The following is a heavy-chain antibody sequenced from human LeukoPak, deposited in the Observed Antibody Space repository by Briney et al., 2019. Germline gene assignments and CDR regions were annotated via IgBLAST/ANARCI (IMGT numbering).Heavy chain of an antibody. J-gene: IGHJ4*02. CDR3: ARGASSSWYWYFDY. Sequence: SETLSLTCTVSGGSISSYYWSWIRQHPGKGLEWIGYIYYSGSTNYNPSLKSRVTISVDTSKNQFSLKLSSVTAADTAVYYCARGASSSWYWYFDYWGQGTLVTVFS. D-gene: IGHD6-13*01. CDR2: IYYSGST. CDR1: GGSISSYY. V-gene: IGHV4-59*01.